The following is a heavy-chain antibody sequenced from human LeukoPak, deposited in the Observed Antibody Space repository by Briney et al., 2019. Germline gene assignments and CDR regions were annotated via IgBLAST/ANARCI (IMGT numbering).Heavy chain of an antibody. D-gene: IGHD3-10*01. V-gene: IGHV1-18*01. CDR3: ARAIQLWFGELLSWFDP. Sequence: ASVKVSCKASGYTFTSYGISWVRQAPGQGLEWMGWISAYNGNTNYAQKLQGRVTMTTDTSTSTAYMELRSLRSDDTVVYYCARAIQLWFGELLSWFDPWGQGTLVTVSS. CDR1: GYTFTSYG. CDR2: ISAYNGNT. J-gene: IGHJ5*02.